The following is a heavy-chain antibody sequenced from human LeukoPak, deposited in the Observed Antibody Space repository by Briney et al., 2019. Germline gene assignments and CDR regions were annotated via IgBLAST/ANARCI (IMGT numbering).Heavy chain of an antibody. V-gene: IGHV3-53*01. J-gene: IGHJ4*02. D-gene: IGHD2-2*01. CDR1: GFTVSSNY. Sequence: GGSLRLSCAASGFTVSSNYMSWVRQAPGKGLEWVSVIYSGGSTYYADSVKGRFTVSRDNSKNTLYLQMNSLRAEDTAMYYCARGLGYCTSTTCLLPFDYWGQGTLVTVSS. CDR2: IYSGGST. CDR3: ARGLGYCTSTTCLLPFDY.